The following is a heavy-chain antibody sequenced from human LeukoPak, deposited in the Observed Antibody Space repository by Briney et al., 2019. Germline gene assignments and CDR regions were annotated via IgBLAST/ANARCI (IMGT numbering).Heavy chain of an antibody. CDR3: ARAKGILTGYPYYFDY. CDR1: GYTFTSYA. Sequence: ASVKVSCKASGYTFTSYAMHWVRQAPGQRLEWMGWINAGNGNTKYSQKFQGRVTITRDTSASTAYMELSSLRSEDTAVYYCARAKGILTGYPYYFDYWGQGTLVTVSS. V-gene: IGHV1-3*01. D-gene: IGHD3-9*01. CDR2: INAGNGNT. J-gene: IGHJ4*02.